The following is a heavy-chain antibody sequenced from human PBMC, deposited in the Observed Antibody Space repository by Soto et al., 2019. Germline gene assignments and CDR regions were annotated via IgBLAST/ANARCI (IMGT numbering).Heavy chain of an antibody. D-gene: IGHD3-10*01. Sequence: VQLVQSGAEVKKPGSSVKVSCKTSGVSFNNNGIGWVRQAPGHGLEWMGGVSPPFRTSNYARKFQGRISNTADASTGTVNMELSSLTSEDTAQYYFARVLYYGSGSYSPYGMDVWGQGTTVTVSS. CDR3: ARVLYYGSGSYSPYGMDV. V-gene: IGHV1-69*01. CDR1: GVSFNNNG. J-gene: IGHJ6*02. CDR2: VSPPFRTS.